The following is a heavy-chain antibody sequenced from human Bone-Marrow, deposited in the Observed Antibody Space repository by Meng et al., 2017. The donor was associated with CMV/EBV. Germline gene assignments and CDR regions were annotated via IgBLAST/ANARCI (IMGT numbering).Heavy chain of an antibody. CDR2: IGTAGDT. CDR1: GFTFSSYS. J-gene: IGHJ6*02. CDR3: ARTYYDFWSGNDHPGTYGMDV. Sequence: GESLKISCAASGFTFSSYSMNWVRQAPGKGLEWVSAIGTAGDTYYPGSVKGRFTISRENAKNSLYLQMNSLRAGDTAVYYCARTYYDFWSGNDHPGTYGMDVWGQGTTVTVSS. V-gene: IGHV3-13*01. D-gene: IGHD3-3*01.